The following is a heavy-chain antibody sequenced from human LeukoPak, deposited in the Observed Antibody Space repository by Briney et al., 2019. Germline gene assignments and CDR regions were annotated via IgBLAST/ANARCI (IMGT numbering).Heavy chain of an antibody. CDR2: ISAGGRT. CDR1: GASIASGSYH. D-gene: IGHD4-23*01. J-gene: IGHJ5*02. Sequence: SETLSLTCALSGASIASGSYHWDWIRQPAGSRPEYIGRISAGGRTNYNPSLKSRLTISMDTSKNHVSLRLSSVTAADTAVYYCTRGGHDYGGSFDTWGQGILVTVSS. V-gene: IGHV4-61*02. CDR3: TRGGHDYGGSFDT.